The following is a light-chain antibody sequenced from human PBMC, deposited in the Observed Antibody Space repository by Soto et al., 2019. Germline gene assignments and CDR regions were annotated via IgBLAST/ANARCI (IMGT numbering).Light chain of an antibody. J-gene: IGLJ2*01. Sequence: QSVLTQPASVSGSPGQSITISCTGTSSDVGGYSYVSWYQQHPGKAPKLMIYDVVNRPSGISNRFSGSKSGNTASLTISGLQAEDEADYYCSSYTSSRNVVFGGGTKLTVL. CDR3: SSYTSSRNVV. V-gene: IGLV2-14*03. CDR2: DVV. CDR1: SSDVGGYSY.